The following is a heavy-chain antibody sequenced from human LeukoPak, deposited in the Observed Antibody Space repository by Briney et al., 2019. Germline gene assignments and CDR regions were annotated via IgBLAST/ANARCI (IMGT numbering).Heavy chain of an antibody. J-gene: IGHJ1*01. CDR3: ASLGYCSSTSCSQWLLRYRVFQH. V-gene: IGHV4-61*01. CDR2: IYYSGST. CDR1: GGSVSSGSYY. Sequence: KTSETLSLTCTVSGGSVSSGSYYWSWIRQPPGKGLEWIGYIYYSGSTNYNPSLKSRVTISVDTSKNQFSLKLSSVTAADTAVYYCASLGYCSSTSCSQWLLRYRVFQHWGQGTLVTVSS. D-gene: IGHD2-2*01.